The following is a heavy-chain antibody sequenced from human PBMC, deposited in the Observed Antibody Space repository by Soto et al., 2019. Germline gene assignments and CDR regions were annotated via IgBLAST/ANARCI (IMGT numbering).Heavy chain of an antibody. J-gene: IGHJ2*01. CDR1: GFSLSTSGVG. V-gene: IGHV2-5*02. CDR3: APTAMPYWYFDL. D-gene: IGHD5-18*01. Sequence: QITLKESGPTLVKPTQTLTLTCTFSGFSLSTSGVGVGWIRQPPGKALEWLALIYWDDDERYSPSLRSRLTISKDTSKNQVLLTMTNRDPVDTATYYCAPTAMPYWYFDLWGRGTLVTVSS. CDR2: IYWDDDE.